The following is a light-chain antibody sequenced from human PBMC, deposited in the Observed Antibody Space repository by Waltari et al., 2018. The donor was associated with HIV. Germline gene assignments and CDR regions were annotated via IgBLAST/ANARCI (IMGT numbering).Light chain of an antibody. V-gene: IGLV1-44*01. CDR2: SNN. Sequence: QSVLTQSPSASGTPGQRVTISCSGSISHIGGNTLTWYQHLPGTAPKLLIYSNNQRPSGVPDRFSGSKSGTSASLAISGLQSEDEADYYCAAWDANLNGRLFGGGTKLTVL. CDR1: ISHIGGNT. CDR3: AAWDANLNGRL. J-gene: IGLJ2*01.